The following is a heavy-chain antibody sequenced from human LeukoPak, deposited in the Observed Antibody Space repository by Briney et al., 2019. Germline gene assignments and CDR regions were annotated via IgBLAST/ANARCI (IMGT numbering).Heavy chain of an antibody. CDR3: ARDRNAPRYYYYYYMDV. Sequence: SETLSLTCTVSGGSISSSNYYWSWIRQPAGKGLEWIGRIYTSGSTNYNPSLKSRVTISVDTSKNQFSLKLSSVTAADTAVYYCARDRNAPRYYYYYYMDVWGKGTTVTISS. D-gene: IGHD2-8*01. CDR1: GGSISSSNYY. J-gene: IGHJ6*03. CDR2: IYTSGST. V-gene: IGHV4-61*02.